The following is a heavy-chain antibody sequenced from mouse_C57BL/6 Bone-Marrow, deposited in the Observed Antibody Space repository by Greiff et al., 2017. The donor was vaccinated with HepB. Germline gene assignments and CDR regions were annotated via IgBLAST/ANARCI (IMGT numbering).Heavy chain of an antibody. CDR1: GYSITSGYY. D-gene: IGHD2-3*01. CDR2: ISYDGSN. J-gene: IGHJ3*01. V-gene: IGHV3-6*01. Sequence: EVQLVESGPGLVKPSQSLSLTCSVTGYSITSGYYWNWIRQFPGNKLEWMGYISYDGSNNYNPSLKNRISITRDTSKNQFFLKLNSVTTEDTATYYCARADGYSSFAYWGQGTLVTVSA. CDR3: ARADGYSSFAY.